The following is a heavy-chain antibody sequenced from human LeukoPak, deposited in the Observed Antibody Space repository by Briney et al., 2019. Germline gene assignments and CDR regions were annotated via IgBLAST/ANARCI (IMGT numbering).Heavy chain of an antibody. D-gene: IGHD3-3*01. CDR3: ARGALWRGVDY. CDR1: GYTFTSCG. CDR2: ISAYNGNT. J-gene: IGHJ4*02. Sequence: ASVKLFCTASGYTFTSCGISWVRQAPGQGLEWMGWISAYNGNTNYAQKLQGRVTMTTDTSTSTAYMELRSLRSDDTAVYYCARGALWRGVDYWGQGTLVTVSS. V-gene: IGHV1-18*01.